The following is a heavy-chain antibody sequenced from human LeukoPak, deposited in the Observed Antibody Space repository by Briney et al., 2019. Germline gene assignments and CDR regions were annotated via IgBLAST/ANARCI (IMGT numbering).Heavy chain of an antibody. V-gene: IGHV4-59*01. J-gene: IGHJ4*02. Sequence: PPETLSLTCTVSGGSISSYYWSWIRQPPGKGLEWIGYIYYSGSTNYNPSLKSRVTMSVDTSKNQSSLKLSSVTAADTAVYYCARVQDGYNPYLGYWGQGTLVTVSS. CDR1: GGSISSYY. CDR3: ARVQDGYNPYLGY. CDR2: IYYSGST. D-gene: IGHD5-24*01.